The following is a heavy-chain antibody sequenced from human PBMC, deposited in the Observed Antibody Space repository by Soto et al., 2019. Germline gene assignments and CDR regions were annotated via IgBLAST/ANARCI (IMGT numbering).Heavy chain of an antibody. D-gene: IGHD4-17*01. CDR2: IYYSGST. Sequence: QLQLQESGPGLVKPSETLSLTCTVSGGSISSSSYYWGWIRQPPGKGLEWIGSIYYSGSTYYNPSLKSRVTISVDTSKNQFSLKLSSVTAADPAVYYCASLRGGYGDYHFVYWGQGTMVTVAS. V-gene: IGHV4-39*01. CDR3: ASLRGGYGDYHFVY. CDR1: GGSISSSSYY. J-gene: IGHJ4*02.